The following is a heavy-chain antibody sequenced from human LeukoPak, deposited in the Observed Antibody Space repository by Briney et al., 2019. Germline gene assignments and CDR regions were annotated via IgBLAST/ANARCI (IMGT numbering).Heavy chain of an antibody. Sequence: GGSLRLSCAASGFTFSSYAMSWVRQAPGKGLEWVSAISGSGGSTYYADSVKGRFTISRDNSKNTLYLQMNSLRAEDTAVYYCAKAPYGSGTNYYYYYMDVWGKGTTVTVSS. J-gene: IGHJ6*03. CDR1: GFTFSSYA. V-gene: IGHV3-23*01. D-gene: IGHD3-10*01. CDR2: ISGSGGST. CDR3: AKAPYGSGTNYYYYYMDV.